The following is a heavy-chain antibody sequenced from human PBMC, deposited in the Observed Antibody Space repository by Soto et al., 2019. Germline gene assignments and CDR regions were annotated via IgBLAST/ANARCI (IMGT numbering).Heavy chain of an antibody. CDR2: ISTSGTTK. J-gene: IGHJ4*02. CDR3: ARTLSGRRLFDY. CDR1: GFTFSDYY. V-gene: IGHV3-11*01. D-gene: IGHD6-19*01. Sequence: GRSLRLSCAAAGFTFSDYYMSWIRQAPGKGLEWLSYISTSGTTKYNADSVEGRFTISRDNAKNSLYLQMISLRAEDTAVYYCARTLSGRRLFDYCGQGALVTVSS.